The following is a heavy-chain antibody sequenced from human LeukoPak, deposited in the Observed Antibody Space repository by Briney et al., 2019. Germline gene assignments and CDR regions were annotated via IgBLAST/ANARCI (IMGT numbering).Heavy chain of an antibody. J-gene: IGHJ4*02. CDR3: ARGGIWWPPAPTPFGY. CDR2: IYSGGST. CDR1: GFTVSSNY. D-gene: IGHD5-12*01. Sequence: GGSLRLSCAASGFTVSSNYMSWVRQAPGKGLEWVSVIYSGGSTYYADSVMGRFTISRDNSKNTLYLQMNSLRAEDTAVYYCARGGIWWPPAPTPFGYWGQGTLVTVSS. V-gene: IGHV3-53*01.